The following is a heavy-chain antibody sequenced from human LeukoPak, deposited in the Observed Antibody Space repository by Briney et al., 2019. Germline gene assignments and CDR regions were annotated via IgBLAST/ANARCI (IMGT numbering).Heavy chain of an antibody. D-gene: IGHD3-3*01. CDR1: GFTVSSNY. CDR2: IFSGGYT. CDR3: ARDALNPEWLLYYFDY. V-gene: IGHV3-66*01. J-gene: IGHJ4*02. Sequence: PGGSLRLSCAVSGFTVSSNYMSWVRQAPGKGLEWVSLIFSGGYTYHADSVRGRFTISRDNSKNTLYLQMNSLRAEDTAVYYCARDALNPEWLLYYFDYWGQGTLVTVSS.